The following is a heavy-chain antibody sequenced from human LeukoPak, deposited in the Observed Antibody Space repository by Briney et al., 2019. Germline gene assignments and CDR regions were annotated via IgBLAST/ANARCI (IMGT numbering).Heavy chain of an antibody. Sequence: GGSLRLSCAASGFTFSSYWMSWVRQAPGMGLEWVSVIYSGGNTYYADSVKGRFTISRDNSKNTLYLQMNSLRVEDSAVYYCARVPVSGSSSYWGQGTLVTVS. J-gene: IGHJ4*02. CDR3: ARVPVSGSSSY. V-gene: IGHV3-53*01. CDR2: IYSGGNT. CDR1: GFTFSSYW. D-gene: IGHD1-26*01.